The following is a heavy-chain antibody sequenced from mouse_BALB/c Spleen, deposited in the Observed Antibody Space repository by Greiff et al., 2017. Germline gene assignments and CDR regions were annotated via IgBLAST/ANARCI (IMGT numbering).Heavy chain of an antibody. CDR2: INSNGGST. CDR1: GFTFSSYY. D-gene: IGHD2-3*01. J-gene: IGHJ3*01. Sequence: EVKLVESGGGLVKLGGSLKLSCAASGFTFSSYYMSWVRQTPEKRLELVAAINSNGGSTYYPDTVKGRFTISRDNAKNTLYLQMSSLKSEDTALYYCARQALYDGYYGPWFAYWGQGTLVTVSA. CDR3: ARQALYDGYYGPWFAY. V-gene: IGHV5-6-2*01.